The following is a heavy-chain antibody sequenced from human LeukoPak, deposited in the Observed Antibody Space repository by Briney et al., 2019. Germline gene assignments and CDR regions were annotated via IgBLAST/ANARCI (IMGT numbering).Heavy chain of an antibody. D-gene: IGHD2-2*01. J-gene: IGHJ4*02. V-gene: IGHV3-23*01. CDR3: AKGYCTNTGCSAGY. Sequence: PGGSLRLSCAASGFTFSSYDMSWVRQAPGEGLGWVSAIGRGGTTYYADSVKGRFTISRDISRNTLYLQMNTLRAEDTALYNCAKGYCTNTGCSAGYWGQGTLVTVSS. CDR1: GFTFSSYD. CDR2: IGRGGTT.